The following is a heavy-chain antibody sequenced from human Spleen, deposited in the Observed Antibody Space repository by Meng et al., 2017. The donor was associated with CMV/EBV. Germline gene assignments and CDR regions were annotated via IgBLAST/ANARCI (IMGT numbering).Heavy chain of an antibody. V-gene: IGHV4-39*07. J-gene: IGHJ4*02. CDR3: ARDSSSSFDY. CDR2: ISYSGTT. CDR1: RGFISSSSYY. Sequence: QLPRQESGPGLVKPSETLSLTCTVSRGFISSSSYYWGWIRQPPGKGLEWIGSISYSGTTYYNPSLKSRVTISVDMSKNRFSLKLSSVTAADTAVYYCARDSSSSFDYWGQGTLVTVSS. D-gene: IGHD6-6*01.